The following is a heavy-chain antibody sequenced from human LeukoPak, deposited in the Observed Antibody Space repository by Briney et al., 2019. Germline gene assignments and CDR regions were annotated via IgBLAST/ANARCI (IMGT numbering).Heavy chain of an antibody. CDR1: GGTFSSYA. Sequence: SVKVSCKASGGTFSSYAISWVRQAPGQGLEWMGGIIPIFGTANYAQKFQGRVTITADESTSTAYMELSSLRSEDTAVYYCARDNLGYCSSTSCLFDPWGQGTLVTVSS. D-gene: IGHD2-2*01. V-gene: IGHV1-69*13. J-gene: IGHJ5*02. CDR2: IIPIFGTA. CDR3: ARDNLGYCSSTSCLFDP.